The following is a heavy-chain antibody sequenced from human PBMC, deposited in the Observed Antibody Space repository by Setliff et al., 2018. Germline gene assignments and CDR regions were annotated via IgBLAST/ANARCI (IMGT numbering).Heavy chain of an antibody. D-gene: IGHD5-12*01. Sequence: PGGSLRLSCAASGFVLSDYAMHWVRQASGKGLEWVGRIRSKANSYATAYAASVKGRFTISRDDSKNTAYLQMDSLNTEDTAVYYCIVAGNYFDYWGQGTLVTVSS. CDR1: GFVLSDYA. CDR3: IVAGNYFDY. J-gene: IGHJ4*02. V-gene: IGHV3-73*01. CDR2: IRSKANSYAT.